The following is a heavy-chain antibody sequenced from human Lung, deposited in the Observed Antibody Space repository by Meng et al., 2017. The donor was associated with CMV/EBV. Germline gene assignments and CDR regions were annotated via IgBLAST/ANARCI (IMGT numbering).Heavy chain of an antibody. CDR2: IYHSGST. Sequence: SETLSLXXTVSGYSISSGYYWGWIRQPPGKGLEWIGSIYHSGSTYYNPSLKSRVTISVDTSKNQFSLKVSSVTAADTAVYHCARSSSTVFWFDPWGQGTLVPVPS. CDR3: ARSSSTVFWFDP. D-gene: IGHD4-11*01. J-gene: IGHJ5*02. CDR1: GYSISSGYY. V-gene: IGHV4-38-2*02.